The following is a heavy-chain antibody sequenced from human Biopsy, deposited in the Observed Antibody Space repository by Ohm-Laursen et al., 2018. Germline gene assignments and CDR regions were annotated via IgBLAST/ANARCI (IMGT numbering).Heavy chain of an antibody. CDR2: INPMFGTA. CDR1: GATFSNYA. J-gene: IGHJ5*01. CDR3: ARSFGVVINFEHNWFDS. V-gene: IGHV1-69*06. Sequence: SVKVSCKASGATFSNYAINWLRQAPGQGLEWMGGINPMFGTAKYAQRFQGRVTITADKSTSTADMELSSLRSDDTAVYYCARSFGVVINFEHNWFDSWGQGTLVTVSS. D-gene: IGHD3-3*01.